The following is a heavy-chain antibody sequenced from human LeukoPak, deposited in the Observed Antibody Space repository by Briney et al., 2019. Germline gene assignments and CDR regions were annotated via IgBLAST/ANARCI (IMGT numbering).Heavy chain of an antibody. CDR3: ARAPQDGSNWSHYFDH. Sequence: PSETLSLTCTASGVTISTYYWSWIRQPPGKRLEWIGSIYYIGSTNYNPSLNNRVTISIDRSRNQFSLKLNSVTPADTAVYYCARAPQDGSNWSHYFDHWGRGALVTVSS. CDR1: GVTISTYY. V-gene: IGHV4-59*01. D-gene: IGHD6-13*01. CDR2: IYYIGST. J-gene: IGHJ4*02.